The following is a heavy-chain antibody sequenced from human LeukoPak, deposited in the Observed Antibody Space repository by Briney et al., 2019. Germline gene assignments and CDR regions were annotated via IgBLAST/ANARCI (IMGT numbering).Heavy chain of an antibody. V-gene: IGHV4-59*01. CDR1: GGSISSGY. CDR3: ARGVPLDWYFDF. CDR2: IYYSGST. J-gene: IGHJ2*01. Sequence: SETLSLTCTVSGGSISSGYWNWIRQPPGKGLEWIGYIYYSGSTKYNPSLMSRVTISVDTSKNQFSLNLTSVTSADTAMYYCARGVPLDWYFDFWGRGTLVSVSS.